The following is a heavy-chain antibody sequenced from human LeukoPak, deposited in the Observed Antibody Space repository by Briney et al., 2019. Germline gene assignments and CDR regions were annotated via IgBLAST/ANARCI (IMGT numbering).Heavy chain of an antibody. J-gene: IGHJ5*02. D-gene: IGHD3-22*01. CDR2: IDPGDSQT. CDR1: AYXFTNYW. CDR3: ARHSSVLNSFDP. Sequence: GESLKISCNGSAYXFTNYWISWVRQMPGKGLVWMGRIDPGDSQTNYSPSFQGHVTISADKSISTAYLQWSSLKASDTAMYYCARHSSVLNSFDPWGQGTLVTVSS. V-gene: IGHV5-10-1*01.